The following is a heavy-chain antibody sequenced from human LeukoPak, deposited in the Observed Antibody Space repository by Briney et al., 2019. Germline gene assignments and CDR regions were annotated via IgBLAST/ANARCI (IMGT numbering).Heavy chain of an antibody. J-gene: IGHJ4*02. V-gene: IGHV4-59*01. CDR2: IYYSGNT. CDR1: GASINSYY. Sequence: SETLSLXCTVSGASINSYYWSWIRQPPGKGLESIAYIYYSGNTNKNSSLKSRVTISVDTSKNQFSLKLSSVTAADTAVYYCARVGSTMARDYFDYWGQGTLVSVSS. D-gene: IGHD3-10*01. CDR3: ARVGSTMARDYFDY.